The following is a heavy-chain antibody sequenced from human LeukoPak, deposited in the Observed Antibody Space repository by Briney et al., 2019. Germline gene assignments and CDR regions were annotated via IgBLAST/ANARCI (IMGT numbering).Heavy chain of an antibody. V-gene: IGHV1-69*04. D-gene: IGHD3-22*01. CDR3: AREKRYDSSGYSFDY. CDR1: GGTFSSYA. Sequence: GASVKVSCKAPGGTFSSYAISWVRQAPGQGLEWMGRIIPIFGIANYAQKFQGRVTITADKSTSTAYMELSSLRSEDTAVYYCAREKRYDSSGYSFDYWGQGTLVTVSS. CDR2: IIPIFGIA. J-gene: IGHJ4*02.